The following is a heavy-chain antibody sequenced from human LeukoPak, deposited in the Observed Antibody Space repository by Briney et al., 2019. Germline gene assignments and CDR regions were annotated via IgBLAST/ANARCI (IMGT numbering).Heavy chain of an antibody. V-gene: IGHV4-34*01. Sequence: SETLSLTCAVYGGSFSGYYWSWIRQPPGKGLEWIGEINHSGSTNYNPSLKSRVTISVDTSKNQFSLKLSSVTAADTAVYYCARGLHPLRGYSYGYVYWGQGTLVTVSS. CDR3: ARGLHPLRGYSYGYVY. CDR1: GGSFSGYY. CDR2: INHSGST. J-gene: IGHJ4*02. D-gene: IGHD5-18*01.